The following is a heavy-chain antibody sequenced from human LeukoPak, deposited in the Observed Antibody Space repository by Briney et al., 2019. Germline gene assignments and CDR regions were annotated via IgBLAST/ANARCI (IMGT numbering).Heavy chain of an antibody. CDR2: INTNGGST. CDR1: GFTFDDYG. Sequence: PGGSLRLSCAASGFTFDDYGMSWVRQGPGKGLEWVSGINTNGGSTGYADSVKGRFTISRDNAKNTLYLQMNSLRAEDTAVYYCARSAVRATVVTHSWYFDLWGRGTLVTVSS. J-gene: IGHJ2*01. CDR3: ARSAVRATVVTHSWYFDL. V-gene: IGHV3-20*04. D-gene: IGHD4-23*01.